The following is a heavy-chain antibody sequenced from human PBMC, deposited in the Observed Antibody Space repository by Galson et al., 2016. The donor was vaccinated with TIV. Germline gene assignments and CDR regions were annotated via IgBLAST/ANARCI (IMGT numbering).Heavy chain of an antibody. Sequence: TLSLTCTVSGYSISGGYYWGWIRQPPGKGLDWIGNIYLTGRTYSNPSLRIQLTMPVDTSKNQFSLIPTSVTAANTAVYYCSRDCTSTTCHIYYYGMDVWGQGTTVTVSS. CDR1: GYSISGGYY. D-gene: IGHD2-2*01. V-gene: IGHV4-38-2*02. CDR2: IYLTGRT. J-gene: IGHJ6*02. CDR3: SRDCTSTTCHIYYYGMDV.